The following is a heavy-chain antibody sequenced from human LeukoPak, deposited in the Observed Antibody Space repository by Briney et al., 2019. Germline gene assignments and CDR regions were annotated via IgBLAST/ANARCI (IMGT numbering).Heavy chain of an antibody. CDR2: IWSDGSNK. Sequence: GRSLRLSCAASGLTFSNYGMHWVRQAPDKGLEWVAVIWSDGSNKYYADSVRGRFTISRDNSKNTLYLQMNSLRAEDTAVYYCARVTIVAAASYNWFVPWGQGTLVTVSS. J-gene: IGHJ5*02. CDR3: ARVTIVAAASYNWFVP. D-gene: IGHD2-2*01. CDR1: GLTFSNYG. V-gene: IGHV3-33*01.